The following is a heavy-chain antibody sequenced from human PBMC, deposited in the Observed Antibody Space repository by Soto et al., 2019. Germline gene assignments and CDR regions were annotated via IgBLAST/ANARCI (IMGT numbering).Heavy chain of an antibody. CDR3: AKDAVYNDGLWLMDH. Sequence: SETLSLTCTVSGGSVSSGSYYWSWIRQPPGKGLEWIGYIYYSGSTNYNPSLKSRVTISVDTSKNQFSLKLSSVTAADTAVYYCAKDAVYNDGLWLMDHWGQGTLVTVSS. J-gene: IGHJ4*02. CDR2: IYYSGST. CDR1: GGSVSSGSYY. D-gene: IGHD2-21*01. V-gene: IGHV4-61*01.